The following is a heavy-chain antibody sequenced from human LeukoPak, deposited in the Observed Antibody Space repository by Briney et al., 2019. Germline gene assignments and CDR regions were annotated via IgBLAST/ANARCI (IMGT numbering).Heavy chain of an antibody. CDR2: IKGDGIST. Sequence: SLRLSCAASGXDFSSNWMHWVRHAPGQGLVWVSRIKGDGISTNYADSVKGRFTISRDIAKNTLYLQMNSLRAEDTGVYYCAKDHYWSIDYWGQGTLVTVSS. J-gene: IGHJ4*02. CDR3: AKDHYWSIDY. CDR1: GXDFSSNW. V-gene: IGHV3-74*01. D-gene: IGHD3-3*01.